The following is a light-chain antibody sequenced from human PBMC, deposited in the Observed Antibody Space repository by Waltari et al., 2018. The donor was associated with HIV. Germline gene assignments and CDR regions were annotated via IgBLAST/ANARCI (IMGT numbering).Light chain of an antibody. CDR1: KSVSSY. CDR2: EAS. V-gene: IGKV3-11*01. Sequence: EIVLTQSPPTLSLSPGERATLSCRTSKSVSSYLAWSQLNPGQAPSLLIYEASKRATGIPARFSGSGSGTDFTLTISSLEPEDFAVYYCQQRSNWPPITFGQGTRLEIK. J-gene: IGKJ5*01. CDR3: QQRSNWPPIT.